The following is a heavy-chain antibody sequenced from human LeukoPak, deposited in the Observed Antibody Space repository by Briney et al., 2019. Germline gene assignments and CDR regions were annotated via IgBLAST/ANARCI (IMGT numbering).Heavy chain of an antibody. CDR2: IWYDGKHQ. CDR3: AKGPTQVLRFLRDGKTYYMDV. Sequence: GGSLRLSCAASRFTFSNYGMHWVRQAPGRGLECVAVIWYDGKHQYYADSVKGRFNISRDNPKNMLYLQMNSLRVEDTAVYYCAKGPTQVLRFLRDGKTYYMDVWGKGTSVLVSS. J-gene: IGHJ6*03. V-gene: IGHV3-33*06. CDR1: RFTFSNYG. D-gene: IGHD3-3*01.